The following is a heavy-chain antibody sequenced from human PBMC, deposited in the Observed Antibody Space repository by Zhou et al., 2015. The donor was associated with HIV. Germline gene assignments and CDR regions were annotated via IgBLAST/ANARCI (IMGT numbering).Heavy chain of an antibody. Sequence: QVQLVQSGAEVKKPGSSVKVSCKASGGTFSSYAISWVRQAPGQGLEWMGGIIPIFGTANYAQKFQGRVTITADESTSTAYMELSSLRSEDTAVYYCARAGPRYCTNGVCYTSDEALLNWFDPVGQGTLVTVSS. V-gene: IGHV1-69*01. J-gene: IGHJ5*02. D-gene: IGHD2-8*01. CDR1: GGTFSSYA. CDR3: ARAGPRYCTNGVCYTSDEALLNWFDP. CDR2: IIPIFGTA.